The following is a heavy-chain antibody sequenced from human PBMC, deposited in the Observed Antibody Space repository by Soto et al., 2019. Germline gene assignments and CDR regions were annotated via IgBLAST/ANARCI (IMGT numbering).Heavy chain of an antibody. CDR2: VYNSGST. D-gene: IGHD6-13*01. Sequence: SETLSLTCTVSGRSISSNYSTWIRQPPGKGLEWIGYVYNSGSTNYNPSLKSRVTISEDTSKSQFSLKVNSMTAADTAVYYCARYRREAVAGYTLDNWGQGILVT. V-gene: IGHV4-59*01. J-gene: IGHJ4*02. CDR3: ARYRREAVAGYTLDN. CDR1: GRSISSNY.